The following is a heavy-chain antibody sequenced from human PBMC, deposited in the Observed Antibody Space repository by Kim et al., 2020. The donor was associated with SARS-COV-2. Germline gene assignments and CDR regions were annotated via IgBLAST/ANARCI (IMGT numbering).Heavy chain of an antibody. Sequence: SVKVSCKASGGTFSSYAISWVRQAPGQGLEWMGGIIPIFGTANYAQKFQGRVTITADESTSTAYMELSSLRSEDTAVYYCAMDPHDYSNYGVAGYYYGMDVWGQGTTVTVSS. J-gene: IGHJ6*02. D-gene: IGHD4-4*01. V-gene: IGHV1-69*13. CDR1: GGTFSSYA. CDR3: AMDPHDYSNYGVAGYYYGMDV. CDR2: IIPIFGTA.